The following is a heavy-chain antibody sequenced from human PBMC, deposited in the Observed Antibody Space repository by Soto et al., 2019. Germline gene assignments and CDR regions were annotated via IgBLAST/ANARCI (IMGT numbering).Heavy chain of an antibody. V-gene: IGHV1-8*01. CDR2: MNPKSGNT. CDR1: AYTFTNYD. Sequence: QVQLEQSGAEVKKPGASVKVSCKASAYTFTNYDINWVRQATGQGLEWMGWMNPKSGNTGYAQRFQGRISMTRDTSIRTVYMELSGRRSEDTAVYYGAGHRYNWNQNPPHPPHNNYSVDVWGQGTSVIVSS. J-gene: IGHJ6*02. CDR3: AGHRYNWNQNPPHPPHNNYSVDV. D-gene: IGHD1-1*01.